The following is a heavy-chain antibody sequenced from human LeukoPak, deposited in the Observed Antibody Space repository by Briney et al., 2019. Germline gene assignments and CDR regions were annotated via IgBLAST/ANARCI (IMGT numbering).Heavy chain of an antibody. CDR2: TYYRSKWFN. D-gene: IGHD6-13*01. V-gene: IGHV6-1*01. CDR1: GDSVSSNTAA. J-gene: IGHJ4*02. Sequence: SQTLSLTCAISGDSVSSNTAAWNWIRQSQSRGLEWLGRTYYRSKWFNDYAVSVKSRITINADTSKNQFSLQLNSVTPEDTAVYYCARVSAGIRIDCWGQGTLVTVSS. CDR3: ARVSAGIRIDC.